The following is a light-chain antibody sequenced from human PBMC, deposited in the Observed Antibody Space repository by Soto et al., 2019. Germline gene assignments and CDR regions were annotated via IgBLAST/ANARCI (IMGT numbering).Light chain of an antibody. CDR2: WGS. CDR3: HQYCSPPFA. V-gene: IGKV4-1*01. J-gene: IGKJ3*01. CDR1: ETILYGSNNKNY. Sequence: IVMTQAPDSLGVSLGERATINCKSNETILYGSNNKNYLSWYPQKPRQPPNVLIYWGSTRKYGDPERFSGRGSGTDFTLSISNLQAEEVAVYYCHQYCSPPFAFGPGTKVHL.